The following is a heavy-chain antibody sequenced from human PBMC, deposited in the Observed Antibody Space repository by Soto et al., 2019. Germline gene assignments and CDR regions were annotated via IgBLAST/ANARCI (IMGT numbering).Heavy chain of an antibody. D-gene: IGHD2-2*02. CDR3: ARAYTGRLPRRADYYYAMVV. CDR1: GFTFSNFD. V-gene: IGHV3-13*05. CDR2: IGAARDP. Sequence: GGSLRLSCATSGFTFSNFDMHWVRQVPGKGLEWVSAIGAARDPYYLGSVKGRFTISRENAKNSVYLQMNDLRAGDSAVYYCARAYTGRLPRRADYYYAMVVWGQGTTVTVSS. J-gene: IGHJ6*02.